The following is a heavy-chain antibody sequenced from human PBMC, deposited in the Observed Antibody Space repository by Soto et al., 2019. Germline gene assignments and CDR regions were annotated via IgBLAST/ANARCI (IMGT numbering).Heavy chain of an antibody. J-gene: IGHJ4*02. CDR3: ARWGGAYSSSSLDY. CDR1: GGTFSRHA. V-gene: IGHV1-69*06. D-gene: IGHD6-6*01. Sequence: QVQLVQSGAEVRKPGSSVKVSCKASGGTFSRHAISWVRQAPGQGLEWMGGIIPIFGTANYAQKFQGRVTITADKSTSTAYMELSSLRSEDTAVYYCARWGGAYSSSSLDYWGQGTLVTVSS. CDR2: IIPIFGTA.